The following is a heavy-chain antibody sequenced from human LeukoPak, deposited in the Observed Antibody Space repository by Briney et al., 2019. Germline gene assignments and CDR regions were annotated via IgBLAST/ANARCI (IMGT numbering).Heavy chain of an antibody. CDR3: ATYRQVLLPFES. V-gene: IGHV3-23*01. Sequence: GGSLRLSCAASGFTFSTFAMIGVRQPPGKGLEWVSSIFPSGGEIHYADSVRGRFTISRDNSKTTLSLQMNSLRAEDTAIYYCATYRQVLLPFESWGQGTLVTVSS. J-gene: IGHJ4*02. D-gene: IGHD2-8*02. CDR2: IFPSGGEI. CDR1: GFTFSTFA.